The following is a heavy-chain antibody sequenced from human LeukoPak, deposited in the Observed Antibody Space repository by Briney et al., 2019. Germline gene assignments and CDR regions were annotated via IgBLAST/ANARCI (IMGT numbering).Heavy chain of an antibody. CDR3: ARVREMATIVYFDY. V-gene: IGHV3-7*01. CDR2: IKQDGSEK. J-gene: IGHJ4*02. D-gene: IGHD5-24*01. CDR1: GFTFSSYW. Sequence: QTGGSLRLSCAASGFTFSSYWMSWVRQAPGKGLEWVANIKQDGSEKYYVDSVKGRFTISRDNAKNSLYLQMNSLRAEDTAVYYCARVREMATIVYFDYWGQGTLVTVSS.